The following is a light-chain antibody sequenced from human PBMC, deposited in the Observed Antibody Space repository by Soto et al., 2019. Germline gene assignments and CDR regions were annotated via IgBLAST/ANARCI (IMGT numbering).Light chain of an antibody. CDR2: GAS. Sequence: EIVLTQSPATLSLSPGERATLSCRASQSISSTNLAWYQQKPGQAPRLLIYGASTRATGIPARFSGSGSGTEFTLTISSLQPEDVASYYCQKYEGVPLTFGGGTKVDIK. V-gene: IGKV3-15*01. CDR3: QKYEGVPLT. J-gene: IGKJ4*01. CDR1: QSISSTN.